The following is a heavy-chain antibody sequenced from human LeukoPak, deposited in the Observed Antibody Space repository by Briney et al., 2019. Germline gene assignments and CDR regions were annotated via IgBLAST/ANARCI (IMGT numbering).Heavy chain of an antibody. J-gene: IGHJ3*02. D-gene: IGHD3-22*01. V-gene: IGHV1-69*05. CDR3: ARDTRKQRSSGYYLMDAFDI. CDR1: GGTFRSYA. Sequence: SVKVSCKASGGTFRSYAISWVRQAPGQGLEWMGRIIPVFGTTNYAQKFQGRVTIITDESTSTAYMKLSSLRSEDTAVYYCARDTRKQRSSGYYLMDAFDIWGQGTMVTVSS. CDR2: IIPVFGTT.